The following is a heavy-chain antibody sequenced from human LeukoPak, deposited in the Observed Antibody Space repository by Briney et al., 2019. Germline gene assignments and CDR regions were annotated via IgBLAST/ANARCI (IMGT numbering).Heavy chain of an antibody. Sequence: KPSETLSLTCTVSGGSISGYFWSCIRQPPGKGLEWIGYIYYNGATLYSPSFRSRVTMSVDTSKNQFSLKLSSVTAADTAVYYCARHDLVGHYQRGMDVWGQGTTVTVSS. CDR1: GGSISGYF. D-gene: IGHD1-26*01. CDR3: ARHDLVGHYQRGMDV. CDR2: IYYNGAT. J-gene: IGHJ6*02. V-gene: IGHV4-59*08.